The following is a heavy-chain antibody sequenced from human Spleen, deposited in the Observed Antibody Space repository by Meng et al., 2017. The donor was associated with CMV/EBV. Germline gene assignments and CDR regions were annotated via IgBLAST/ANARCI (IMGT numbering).Heavy chain of an antibody. Sequence: GESLKISCAASGFTFSSYWMSWVRQAPGKGLEWVANIKQDGSEKYYVDSVKGRFTISRDNAKNSLYLQMNSLRAEDTAVFYCAKDSSFDIWSGQKYGMDVWGEGTTVTVSS. D-gene: IGHD3-3*01. CDR1: GFTFSSYW. V-gene: IGHV3-7*03. CDR3: AKDSSFDIWSGQKYGMDV. J-gene: IGHJ6*04. CDR2: IKQDGSEK.